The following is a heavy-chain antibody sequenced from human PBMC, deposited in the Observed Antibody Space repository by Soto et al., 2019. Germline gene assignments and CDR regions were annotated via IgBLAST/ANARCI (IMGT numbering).Heavy chain of an antibody. V-gene: IGHV3-23*01. Sequence: PGGSLRLSCAASGFAFSNFDMSWVRQAPGKGLEWVSGISTSGGTTYYADSVKGRFTSSRDNSKNTLYLQMTSLRAEDTAVYYCATGTAEQAHRGQGTLVTVSS. CDR1: GFAFSNFD. CDR2: ISTSGGTT. CDR3: ATGTAEQAH. D-gene: IGHD6-13*01. J-gene: IGHJ1*01.